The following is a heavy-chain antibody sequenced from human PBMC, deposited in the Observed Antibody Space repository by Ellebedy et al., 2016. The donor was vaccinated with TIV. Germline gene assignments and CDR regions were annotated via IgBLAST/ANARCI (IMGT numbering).Heavy chain of an antibody. CDR2: IDGSDGST. CDR3: AKMSVDMGG. V-gene: IGHV3-23*01. J-gene: IGHJ4*02. Sequence: GGSLRLSXAASGFTFSSYAMNWVRQAPGKGLEWVSAIDGSDGSTFYADSVKGRFTISRDNFKNTLYLQMNSLRAEDTAVYYCAKMSVDMGGWGQGTLVTVSS. CDR1: GFTFSSYA.